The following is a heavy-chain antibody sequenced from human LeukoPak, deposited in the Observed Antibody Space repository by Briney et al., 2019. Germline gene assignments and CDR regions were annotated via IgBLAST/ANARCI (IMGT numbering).Heavy chain of an antibody. Sequence: PGGSLRLSCAASGFTFSDYSMNWFRQAPGKGLEWVSSISRSSSYIHYADSVKGRFTISRDNAKNSLYLQMNSLRAEDTAVYYCARDAYCGGDCYSSWGQGTLVTVSS. CDR3: ARDAYCGGDCYSS. CDR2: ISRSSSYI. V-gene: IGHV3-21*01. D-gene: IGHD2-21*02. CDR1: GFTFSDYS. J-gene: IGHJ4*02.